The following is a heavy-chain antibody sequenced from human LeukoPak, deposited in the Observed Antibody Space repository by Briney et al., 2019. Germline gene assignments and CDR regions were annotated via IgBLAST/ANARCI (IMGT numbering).Heavy chain of an antibody. CDR3: ARASGVATISFDY. CDR2: IYSGGST. V-gene: IGHV3-53*01. D-gene: IGHD5-12*01. CDR1: GFTVSSNY. J-gene: IGHJ4*02. Sequence: GGSLRLSCAASGFTVSSNYMSWVRQAPGQGLEWVSVIYSGGSTYYADSVKGRFTISRDNFENTLYLQMNSLRVEDTAVYYCARASGVATISFDYWGQGNLVTVSS.